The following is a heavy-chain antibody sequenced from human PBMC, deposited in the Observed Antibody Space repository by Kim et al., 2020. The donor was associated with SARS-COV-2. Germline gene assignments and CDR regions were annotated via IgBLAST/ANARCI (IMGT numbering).Heavy chain of an antibody. V-gene: IGHV4-39*01. Sequence: SETLSLTCTVSGGSISSSSYYWVWIRQPPGKGLECIGSIYYRGSSYYNPSLKSRVTISVDTSKNQFSLKLSSVTAAATAVYYCARRFLARGVIPGYWYFDVWGRGTLVTVSS. CDR1: GGSISSSSYY. CDR2: IYYRGSS. CDR3: ARRFLARGVIPGYWYFDV. D-gene: IGHD3-10*01. J-gene: IGHJ2*01.